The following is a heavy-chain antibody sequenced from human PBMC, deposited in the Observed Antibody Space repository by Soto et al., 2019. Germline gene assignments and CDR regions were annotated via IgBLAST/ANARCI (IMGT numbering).Heavy chain of an antibody. CDR2: IGDDGSAK. J-gene: IGHJ2*01. CDR3: AREAAHGNCYLDL. CDR1: GFTFSAYG. Sequence: QVQLVESGGAVVQPGRSLRLSCAASGFTFSAYGMHWVRQSPGKGLEWVAVIGDDGSAKVYTDSVKGRFTMSRDNSMNTLQLQKDSLREQDMAVYYCAREAAHGNCYLDLWGRGTLVTVSS. V-gene: IGHV3-30*03.